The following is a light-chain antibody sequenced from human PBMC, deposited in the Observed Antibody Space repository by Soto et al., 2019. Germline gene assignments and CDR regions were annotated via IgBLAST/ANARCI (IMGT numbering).Light chain of an antibody. CDR1: SSDVGGYNY. J-gene: IGLJ1*01. CDR2: EVS. V-gene: IGLV2-8*01. Sequence: QSVVSPPPAACLSLPQSVTISCTGTSSDVGGYNYVSWYQQHPGKAPKLMIYEVSERPSGVPDRVSGSKSSNTASLTVSGLQAEDEADYYCSSYACSNNLVFGTGTKITVL. CDR3: SSYACSNNLV.